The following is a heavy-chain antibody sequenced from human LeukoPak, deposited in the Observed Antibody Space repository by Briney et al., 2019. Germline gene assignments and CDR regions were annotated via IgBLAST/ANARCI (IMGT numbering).Heavy chain of an antibody. CDR3: ARDRVLSYCSGGSCYFGY. CDR2: ISAYNGNT. CDR1: GGTFSSYA. Sequence: ASVKVSCKASGGTFSSYAISWVRQAPGQGLEWMGWISAYNGNTNYAQKLQGRVTMTTDTSTSTAYMELRSLRSDDTAVYYCARDRVLSYCSGGSCYFGYWGQGTLVTVSS. J-gene: IGHJ4*02. V-gene: IGHV1-18*01. D-gene: IGHD2-15*01.